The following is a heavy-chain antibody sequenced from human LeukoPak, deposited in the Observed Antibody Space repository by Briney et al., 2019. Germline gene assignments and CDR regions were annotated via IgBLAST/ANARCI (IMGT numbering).Heavy chain of an antibody. CDR3: VRGSGGDGYGYWGDN. CDR1: GFTFSSFG. J-gene: IGHJ4*02. V-gene: IGHV3-33*01. Sequence: GGSLRLSCTVSGFTFSSFGMHWVRKAPGKGLEWVAVIWYHGNEIHYVDSVKGRFTISRDNFRNTLYLQMNNLRAEDSAVYYCVRGSGGDGYGYWGDNWGQGTLVTVSS. CDR2: IWYHGNEI. D-gene: IGHD5-12*01.